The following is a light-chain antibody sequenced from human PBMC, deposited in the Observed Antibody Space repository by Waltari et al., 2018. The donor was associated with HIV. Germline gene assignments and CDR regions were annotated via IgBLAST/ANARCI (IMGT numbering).Light chain of an antibody. CDR3: QHRSSWPPLT. CDR2: DAS. Sequence: EIVLTQSPATLSLSPGARAPLSCRASQSVSSYLAWYQQKPGQAPRLLIYDASNRATGIPARFSGSGSGTDFTLTISSLEPEDFAFYYCQHRSSWPPLTFGGGTKVEIK. J-gene: IGKJ4*01. V-gene: IGKV3-11*01. CDR1: QSVSSY.